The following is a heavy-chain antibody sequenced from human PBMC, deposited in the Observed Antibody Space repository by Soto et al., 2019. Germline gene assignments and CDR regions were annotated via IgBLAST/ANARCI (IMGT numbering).Heavy chain of an antibody. Sequence: GASVKVSCKASGYTFTNYAIHWLRQAPGQRXEWMGWTTVGNGNTKYSPKFQGRLTFTRDTSANTAYMQLARLTSEDTAVYYCAKDEGGGVRGEIISPHPCDYWGQGTWVTVSS. J-gene: IGHJ4*02. CDR2: TTVGNGNT. CDR3: AKDEGGGVRGEIISPHPCDY. CDR1: GYTFTNYA. V-gene: IGHV1-3*01. D-gene: IGHD3-10*01.